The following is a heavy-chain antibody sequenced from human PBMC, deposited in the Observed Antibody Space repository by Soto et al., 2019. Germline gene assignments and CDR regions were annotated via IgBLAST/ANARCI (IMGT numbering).Heavy chain of an antibody. CDR2: INGGNADT. CDR1: GGNFTTYA. CDR3: ARGRVVRGVTTSVPHDY. D-gene: IGHD3-10*01. V-gene: IGHV1-3*01. J-gene: IGHJ4*02. Sequence: QVQLVQSGAEIKKPGSSVRVSCEASGGNFTTYAMHWVRQAPGQRLEWMGWINGGNADTKYSQKFQGRVSITRDTSASTVYMELSSLISEDTAVYYCARGRVVRGVTTSVPHDYWGQGTLVTVSS.